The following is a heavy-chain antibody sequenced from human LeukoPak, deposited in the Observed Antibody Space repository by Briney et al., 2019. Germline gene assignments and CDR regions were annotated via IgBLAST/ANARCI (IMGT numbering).Heavy chain of an antibody. V-gene: IGHV3-30*18. D-gene: IGHD3-22*01. CDR2: ISYDGSNK. CDR3: AKESADSSGFYKYFDY. CDR1: GFTFSSYG. Sequence: GRSLRLSCAASGFTFSSYGMHWVRQAPGKGLEWVAVISYDGSNKYYADSVKGRFTISGDNSKNTLYLQMNSLRAEDTAVYYCAKESADSSGFYKYFDYWGQGTLVTVSS. J-gene: IGHJ4*02.